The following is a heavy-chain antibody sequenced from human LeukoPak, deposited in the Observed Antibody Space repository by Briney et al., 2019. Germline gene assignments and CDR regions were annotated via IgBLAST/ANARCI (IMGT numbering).Heavy chain of an antibody. CDR2: IYYSGST. D-gene: IGHD3-16*01. V-gene: IGHV4-59*01. CDR1: GGSFSSYY. CDR3: ASAGGNFFGDY. J-gene: IGHJ4*02. Sequence: PSETLFLTCAVYGGSFSSYYWSWIRQPPGKGLEWIGYIYYSGSTNYNPSLKSRVTISVDTSKNQFSLKLSSVTAADTAVYYCASAGGNFFGDYWGQGTLVTVSS.